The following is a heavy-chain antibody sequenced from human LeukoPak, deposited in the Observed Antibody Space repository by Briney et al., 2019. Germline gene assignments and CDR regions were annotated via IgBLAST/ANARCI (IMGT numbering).Heavy chain of an antibody. V-gene: IGHV3-74*01. J-gene: IGHJ1*01. D-gene: IGHD3-22*01. Sequence: PGGSLRLSCAASGFTFSAYWMHWVRQAPGKGLVWVSRIKSDGSSTSYADSVKGRFTISRDNAKNTLYLQMNSLRAADTAVYYCARDLTDSSGYYPEHWGQGTLVTVST. CDR3: ARDLTDSSGYYPEH. CDR2: IKSDGSST. CDR1: GFTFSAYW.